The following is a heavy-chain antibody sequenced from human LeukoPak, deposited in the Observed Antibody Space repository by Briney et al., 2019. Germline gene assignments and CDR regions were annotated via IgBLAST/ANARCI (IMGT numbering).Heavy chain of an antibody. V-gene: IGHV3-23*01. CDR2: ISGGGGTT. CDR3: AKGRYSSSWYYFDD. J-gene: IGHJ4*02. D-gene: IGHD6-13*01. Sequence: QPGGSLRLSCAASGFTFSNYVMTWVRQAPGKGLEWVSAISGGGGTTHYADSVKGRFTISRDNSKNTLCLQMNSLRAEDTALYYCAKGRYSSSWYYFDDWGQGTLVTVSS. CDR1: GFTFSNYV.